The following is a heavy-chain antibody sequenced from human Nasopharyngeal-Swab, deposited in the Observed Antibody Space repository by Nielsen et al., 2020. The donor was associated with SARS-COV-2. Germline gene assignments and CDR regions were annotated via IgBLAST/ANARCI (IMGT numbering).Heavy chain of an antibody. CDR3: AREGDSSGYVDY. J-gene: IGHJ4*02. V-gene: IGHV3-11*04. Sequence: RRPPGKGLEWVSYISSSGSTIYYADSVKGRFTISRDNAKNSLYLQMNSLRAEDTAVYYCAREGDSSGYVDYWGQGTLVTVSS. D-gene: IGHD3-22*01. CDR2: ISSSGSTI.